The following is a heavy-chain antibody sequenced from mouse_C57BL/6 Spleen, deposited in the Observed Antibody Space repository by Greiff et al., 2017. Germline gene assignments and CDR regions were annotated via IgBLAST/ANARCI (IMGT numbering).Heavy chain of an antibody. J-gene: IGHJ2*01. CDR3: ARQGTAQATLFSY. CDR2: ISGGGGNT. D-gene: IGHD3-2*02. V-gene: IGHV5-9*01. CDR1: GFTFSSYT. Sequence: EVQVVESGGGLVKPGGSLKLSCAASGFTFSSYTMSWVRQTPEKRLEWVATISGGGGNTYYPDSVKGRFTISRDNAKNTLYLQMSSLRSEDTALYYCARQGTAQATLFSYWGQGTTLTVSS.